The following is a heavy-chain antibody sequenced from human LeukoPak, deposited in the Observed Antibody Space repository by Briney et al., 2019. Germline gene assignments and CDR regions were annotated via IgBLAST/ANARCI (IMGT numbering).Heavy chain of an antibody. Sequence: ASVKVSCKASGGTFSSYAISWVRQAPGQGLEWMGGIIPIFGTANYAQKFQGRVTITADESTSTAYMELSSLRSEDTAVYYCARDRGLRITMVRGVDYYYGMDVWGQGTTVTVSS. CDR3: ARDRGLRITMVRGVDYYYGMDV. CDR2: IIPIFGTA. CDR1: GGTFSSYA. J-gene: IGHJ6*02. V-gene: IGHV1-69*13. D-gene: IGHD3-10*01.